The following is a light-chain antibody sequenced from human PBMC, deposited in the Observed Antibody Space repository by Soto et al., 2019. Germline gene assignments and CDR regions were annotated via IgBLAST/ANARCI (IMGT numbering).Light chain of an antibody. V-gene: IGLV2-23*02. J-gene: IGLJ1*01. Sequence: QSVLTQPASVSGSPGQSISISCTGTTNDVEFYSFFSWFQQHPGKAPKLLIYEVTERPSGVASRFSGSKSGNTASLTISGLQAEDEADYYCCSYSDTNTSVFGSGTKLTVL. CDR2: EVT. CDR1: TNDVEFYSF. CDR3: CSYSDTNTSV.